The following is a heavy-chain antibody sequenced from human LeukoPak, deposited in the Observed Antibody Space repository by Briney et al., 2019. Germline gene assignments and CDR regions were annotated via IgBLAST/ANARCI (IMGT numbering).Heavy chain of an antibody. CDR3: ARGHRLLWFGELACDY. J-gene: IGHJ4*02. Sequence: ASGKVSCKASGYTVTSYAMNWVRQAPGQGPEWMGWINTNTGNPMYAQGFTGRFVFSLDNSVSTVYLQISSLKAEDTAVYYCARGHRLLWFGELACDYWGQGTLVTVSS. V-gene: IGHV7-4-1*02. CDR2: INTNTGNP. D-gene: IGHD3-10*01. CDR1: GYTVTSYA.